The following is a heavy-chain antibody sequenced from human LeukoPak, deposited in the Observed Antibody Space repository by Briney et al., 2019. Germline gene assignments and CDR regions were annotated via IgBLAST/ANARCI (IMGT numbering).Heavy chain of an antibody. Sequence: SETLSLTCAVYGGSFSGYYWSWVRQPPGKGLEWIGEINHSGNTNYNPSLTSRVTISVDTSKNQFSLKLSSVTAADTAVYYCARVDFWSGYYENDYWGQGTLVTVSS. CDR1: GGSFSGYY. V-gene: IGHV4-34*01. D-gene: IGHD3-3*01. J-gene: IGHJ4*02. CDR2: INHSGNT. CDR3: ARVDFWSGYYENDY.